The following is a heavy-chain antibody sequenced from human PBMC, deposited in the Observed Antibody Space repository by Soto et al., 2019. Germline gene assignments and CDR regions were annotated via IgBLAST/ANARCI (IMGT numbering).Heavy chain of an antibody. CDR1: GFTFNDYY. J-gene: IGHJ2*01. D-gene: IGHD3-16*02. V-gene: IGHV3-72*01. CDR2: SRNQANSYTT. Sequence: EVQLVESGGGLVQPGGSLRLSCAASGFTFNDYYIDWVRQAPGKGLEWVGRSRNQANSYTTEYAASVKGRFTVSSNGSNNSLYLQMNSLKIEDTAVYYCARVIPGYFDRLGPGTLGSVSS. CDR3: ARVIPGYFDR.